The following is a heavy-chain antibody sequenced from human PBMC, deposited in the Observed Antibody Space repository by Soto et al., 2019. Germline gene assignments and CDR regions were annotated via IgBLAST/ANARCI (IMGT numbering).Heavy chain of an antibody. J-gene: IGHJ4*02. CDR2: INPTSGGT. CDR1: GYTFTGYY. CDR3: ANSPSELTGDPLDY. D-gene: IGHD7-27*01. V-gene: IGHV1-2*02. Sequence: QVQLVQSGAEVKKPGASVKVSCKASGYTFTGYYMHWVRQAPGQGRAWMGWINPTSGGTNYAQKFQGRVTMTRDTSISTAYMELSRLRSDDTAVYYCANSPSELTGDPLDYWGQGTLVTVSS.